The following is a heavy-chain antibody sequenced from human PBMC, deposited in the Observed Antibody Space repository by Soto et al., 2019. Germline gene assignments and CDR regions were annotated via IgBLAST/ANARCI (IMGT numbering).Heavy chain of an antibody. CDR2: IYWNDDK. D-gene: IGHD2-8*01. CDR3: AHRPFYCTKGVCSPVWAFDI. J-gene: IGHJ3*02. Sequence: SGPTLVNPTQTLTLTCTFSGFSLSTSGVGVGWIRQPPGKALEWLALIYWNDDKRYSPSLKSRLTITKDTSKNQVVLTMTNMDPVDTATYYCAHRPFYCTKGVCSPVWAFDIWGQGTMVTVSS. V-gene: IGHV2-5*01. CDR1: GFSLSTSGVG.